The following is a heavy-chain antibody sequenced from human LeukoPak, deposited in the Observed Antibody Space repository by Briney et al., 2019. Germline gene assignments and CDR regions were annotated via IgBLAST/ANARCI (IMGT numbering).Heavy chain of an antibody. J-gene: IGHJ3*01. CDR3: ATRGGLTPNTLAM. V-gene: IGHV1-2*02. CDR2: MDPESGDT. Sequence: ASVTVSCKCSGYNFNFYYIHWVRQAPGQGLEWMGWMDPESGDTIYAPKFQGRVSMTRDTSITTAYMELISPTFDDSAMYYCATRGGLTPNTLAMWGHGTMVTVSS. CDR1: GYNFNFYY. D-gene: IGHD2-15*01.